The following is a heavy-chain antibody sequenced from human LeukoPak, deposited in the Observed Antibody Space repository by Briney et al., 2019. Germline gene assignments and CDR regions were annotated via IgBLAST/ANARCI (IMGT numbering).Heavy chain of an antibody. Sequence: GGSLRLSCAASGFTFSTYSMNWLRQAPGKGLEWVSSISSSSTYIYYADSVRGRFTISRDNAQNSLFLQMNSLRAEDTAVYYCAGDGLHTAHFDYWGQGTLVTVSS. V-gene: IGHV3-21*01. D-gene: IGHD5-18*01. CDR3: AGDGLHTAHFDY. J-gene: IGHJ4*02. CDR2: ISSSSTYI. CDR1: GFTFSTYS.